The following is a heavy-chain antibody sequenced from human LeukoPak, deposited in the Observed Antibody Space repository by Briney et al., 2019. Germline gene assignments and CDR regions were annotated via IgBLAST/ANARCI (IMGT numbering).Heavy chain of an antibody. CDR3: AKGGWGVPTARGLDY. CDR1: GFTFSSYA. J-gene: IGHJ4*02. D-gene: IGHD2-2*01. CDR2: ITSSSSGGIT. Sequence: PGGSLRLSCAASGFTFSSYAMSWVRQAPGKELEWVSAITSSSSGGITYYADSVKGRFTISRDNSKNTLYLQMDSLRAEDSAVFYCAKGGWGVPTARGLDYWGQGTLVTVS. V-gene: IGHV3-23*01.